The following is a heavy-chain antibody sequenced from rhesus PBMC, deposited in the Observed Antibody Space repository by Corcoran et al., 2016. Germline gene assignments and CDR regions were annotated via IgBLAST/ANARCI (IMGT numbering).Heavy chain of an antibody. CDR1: GGSISDYYY. CDR3: ARGQSRHRFDV. J-gene: IGHJ5-1*01. Sequence: QVQLQESGPGLVKPSETLSLTCAVSGGSISDYYYWNWIRQPPGKGLEWIGSIYGRGRNNHLNPPLKRRVTRPVETSKNQFSLKRGSVTAADTAGYYCARGQSRHRFDVWGPGVLVTVSS. CDR2: IYGRGRNN. V-gene: IGHV4S14*01.